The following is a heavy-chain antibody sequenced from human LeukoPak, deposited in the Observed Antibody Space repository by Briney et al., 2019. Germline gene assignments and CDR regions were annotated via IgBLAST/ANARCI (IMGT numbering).Heavy chain of an antibody. CDR3: ARDLGSGYDPGDY. CDR1: GYTFTGYY. D-gene: IGHD5-12*01. J-gene: IGHJ4*02. V-gene: IGHV1-2*02. Sequence: ASVKVSCKAFGYTFTGYYMHRVRQAPGQGLEWMGWINPNSGGTNYAQKFQGRVTMTRDTSISTAYMELSRLRSDDTAVYYCARDLGSGYDPGDYWGQGTLVTVSS. CDR2: INPNSGGT.